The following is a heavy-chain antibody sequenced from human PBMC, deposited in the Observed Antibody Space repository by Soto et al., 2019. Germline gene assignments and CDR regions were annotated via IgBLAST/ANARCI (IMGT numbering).Heavy chain of an antibody. D-gene: IGHD6-19*01. CDR1: GFTFSTYA. Sequence: EVQLLESGGGLVQVGGSLRLSCAASGFTFSTYAMSWVRQAPGQGLEWVSAISGSGGSTYHADSVKGRFTISRDNSKNTLYLQMNSLRAEDTAVYYCAKDQSSSGWETFEYWGQGTLVTVSS. CDR3: AKDQSSSGWETFEY. V-gene: IGHV3-23*01. CDR2: ISGSGGST. J-gene: IGHJ4*02.